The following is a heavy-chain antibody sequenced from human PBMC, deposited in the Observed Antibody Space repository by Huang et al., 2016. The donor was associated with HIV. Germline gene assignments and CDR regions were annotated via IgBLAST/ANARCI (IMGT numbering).Heavy chain of an antibody. Sequence: QVQLVQSGAEVKRPGTSVKVSCKASGYSFTGHFIHWVRQAPGQGLEWSGRIYPPSGARKWASRLQGRVSMTREKSIGTAYMELSGLRSDDTAVFFCAREAWASGVAHYFDYWGPGTLVTVSS. CDR3: AREAWASGVAHYFDY. CDR1: GYSFTGHF. CDR2: IYPPSGAR. J-gene: IGHJ4*02. D-gene: IGHD3-10*01. V-gene: IGHV1-2*06.